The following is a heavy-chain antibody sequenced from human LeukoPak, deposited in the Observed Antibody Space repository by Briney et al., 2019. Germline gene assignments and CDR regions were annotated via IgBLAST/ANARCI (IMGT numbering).Heavy chain of an antibody. V-gene: IGHV4-59*01. D-gene: IGHD6-13*01. CDR2: IYYSGST. CDR1: GGSISGYY. J-gene: IGHJ4*02. CDR3: ARGQSGMVAAGTYDY. Sequence: SETLSLTCSVSGGSISGYYWNWIRQPPGKGLEWIGYIYYSGSTNYNPSLNSRVTISIETSRNQFSLKLSSVTVADTAVYHCARGQSGMVAAGTYDYWGQGTLVTVSS.